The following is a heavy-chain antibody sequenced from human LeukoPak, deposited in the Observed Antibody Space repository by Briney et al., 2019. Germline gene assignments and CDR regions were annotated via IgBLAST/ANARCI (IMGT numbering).Heavy chain of an antibody. Sequence: GESLRISCNGSGYSFTSYWNSWVRQMPGEGLEWMGRIDPSDSYTNYSPSFQGHVTISADKSISTAYLQWSSLKASDTAMYYCATSHYGSGSYYSIWGQGTLVTVSS. CDR3: ATSHYGSGSYYSI. J-gene: IGHJ4*02. D-gene: IGHD3-10*01. CDR1: GYSFTSYW. V-gene: IGHV5-10-1*01. CDR2: IDPSDSYT.